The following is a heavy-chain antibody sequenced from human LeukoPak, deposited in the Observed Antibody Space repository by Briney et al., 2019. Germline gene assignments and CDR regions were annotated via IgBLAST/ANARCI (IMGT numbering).Heavy chain of an antibody. CDR2: ISAYNSNT. CDR1: GYTFTSYG. CDR3: ARDIISSGWYARQY. J-gene: IGHJ4*02. Sequence: ASVKVSCKASGYTFTSYGISWVRQAPGQGLEWMGWISAYNSNTNYAQKLQGRVTMTTDTSTSTAYMELRSLRSDDTAVYYCARDIISSGWYARQYWGQGTLVTVSS. D-gene: IGHD6-19*01. V-gene: IGHV1-18*01.